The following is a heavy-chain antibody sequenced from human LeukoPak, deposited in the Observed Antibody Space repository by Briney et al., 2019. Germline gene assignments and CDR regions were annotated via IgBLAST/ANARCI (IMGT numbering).Heavy chain of an antibody. Sequence: SQTLSLTCTVSGDSITSGGYYGSWIRQHPGKGLEWIGYIYYSGSTYYNPSLKSRVTISVDTSKNQFSLKLSSVTAADTAVYYCAREVVRGVITNNWFDPWGQGTLVTVSS. D-gene: IGHD3-10*01. CDR3: AREVVRGVITNNWFDP. J-gene: IGHJ5*02. CDR1: GDSITSGGYY. V-gene: IGHV4-31*03. CDR2: IYYSGST.